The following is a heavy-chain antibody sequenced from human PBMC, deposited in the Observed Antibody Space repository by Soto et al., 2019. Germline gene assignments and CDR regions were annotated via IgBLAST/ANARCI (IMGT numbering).Heavy chain of an antibody. CDR2: IYYSGST. V-gene: IGHV4-31*03. D-gene: IGHD6-6*01. CDR3: ARVNNLGRQLVPVDV. J-gene: IGHJ6*04. CDR1: GGSISSGGYY. Sequence: QVQLQESGPGLVKPSQTLSLTCTVSGGSISSGGYYWSWIRQHPGKGLEWIGYIYYSGSTYYNPSLKSRVTIAVDTSKNQFSLKLSSVTAADTAVYYCARVNNLGRQLVPVDVWGKGTTVTVSS.